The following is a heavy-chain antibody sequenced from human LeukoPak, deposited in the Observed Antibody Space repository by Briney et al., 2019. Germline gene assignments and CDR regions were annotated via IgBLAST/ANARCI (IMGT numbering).Heavy chain of an antibody. Sequence: GASVKVSCKASGYTFTSYAMHWVRQAPGQRLEWMGWINAGNGNTKYSQKFQGGVTITRDTSASTAYMELSSLRSEDTAVYYCAREDPSVYSGYDSSYYYGMDVWGQGTTVTVSS. D-gene: IGHD5-12*01. CDR1: GYTFTSYA. J-gene: IGHJ6*02. CDR3: AREDPSVYSGYDSSYYYGMDV. V-gene: IGHV1-3*01. CDR2: INAGNGNT.